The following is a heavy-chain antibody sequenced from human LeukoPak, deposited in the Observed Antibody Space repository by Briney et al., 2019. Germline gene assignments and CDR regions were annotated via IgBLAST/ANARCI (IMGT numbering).Heavy chain of an antibody. CDR2: INHTGSS. CDR3: ATLTIAARPPHNWFDP. J-gene: IGHJ5*02. D-gene: IGHD6-6*01. V-gene: IGHV4-34*01. Sequence: SETLSLTCTVSGGSFSGHYWSWIRQSPGKGLEWIGEINHTGSSYYNPSLKSRVTISVDTSKNQFSLKLSSVTAADTAEYYCATLTIAARPPHNWFDPRGQGTLVTVSS. CDR1: GGSFSGHY.